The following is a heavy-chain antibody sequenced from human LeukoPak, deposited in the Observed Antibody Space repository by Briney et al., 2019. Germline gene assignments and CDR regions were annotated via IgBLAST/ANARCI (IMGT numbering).Heavy chain of an antibody. Sequence: ASVTVSCKASGYTFTGYYIQWVRQAPGQGLEWMGWINPKSGGADYSQKFQGRVTMTRDTSISTAYMELSRLRSDDTAVYYCARGYCSSTSCFDAFDIWGQGTMVTVSS. CDR3: ARGYCSSTSCFDAFDI. V-gene: IGHV1-2*02. J-gene: IGHJ3*02. CDR2: INPKSGGA. CDR1: GYTFTGYY. D-gene: IGHD2-2*01.